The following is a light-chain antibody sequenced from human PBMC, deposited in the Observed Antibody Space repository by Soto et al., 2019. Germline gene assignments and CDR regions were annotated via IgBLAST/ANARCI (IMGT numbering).Light chain of an antibody. J-gene: IGKJ5*01. V-gene: IGKV3-20*01. CDR1: QSVNSRY. CDR3: HQYGRPPRAT. CDR2: EAC. Sequence: DTVLTQSPGTLSLSPGERATLSCTASQSVNSRYIPWSQVQPGQAPTLIIYEACSSATGIPDRFSGGGSGTDFTLSISNVAPEDFAVYYCHQYGRPPRATLGQGTRLEIK.